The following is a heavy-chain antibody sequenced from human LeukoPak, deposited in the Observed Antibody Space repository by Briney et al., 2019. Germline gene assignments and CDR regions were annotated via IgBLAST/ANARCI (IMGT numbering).Heavy chain of an antibody. V-gene: IGHV3-21*01. CDR3: ARVNPEVAGSPFDY. CDR2: ITSYSTYI. D-gene: IGHD6-19*01. J-gene: IGHJ4*02. Sequence: GGFLRLSCAASGFTFSTYTMNWVRQAPGKGLEWVSSITSYSTYIYYADSVEGRFTISRDNAKNSLYLQMNSLRAEDTAVYYCARVNPEVAGSPFDYWGQGTLVTVSS. CDR1: GFTFSTYT.